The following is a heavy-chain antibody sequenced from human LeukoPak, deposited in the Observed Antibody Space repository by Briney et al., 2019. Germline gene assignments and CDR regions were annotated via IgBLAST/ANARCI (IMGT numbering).Heavy chain of an antibody. CDR3: AREYSASEH. D-gene: IGHD4-11*01. CDR1: GYTITSHF. V-gene: IGHV1-2*02. J-gene: IGHJ4*02. CDR2: IDPNNGDT. Sequence: GASLKVSCRAYGYTITSHFLHWVRQAPGQGLEWMAWIDPNNGDTHYAQNFQGRITVTRDTSISTVYMELSRLTSDDTAVYYCAREYSASEHWGQGTLVTVSS.